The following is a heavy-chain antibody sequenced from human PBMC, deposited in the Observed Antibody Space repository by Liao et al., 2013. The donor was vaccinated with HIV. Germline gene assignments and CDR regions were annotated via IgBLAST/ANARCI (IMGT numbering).Heavy chain of an antibody. CDR2: IYSSGST. CDR3: ARDGGGFFDHSGYPWYFDY. Sequence: QVQLQESGPGLVKPSETLSLICTVSGGSISSYYWSWIRQPAGKGLEWIGRIYSSGSTNYNLSLKSRVTMSVDRSKNHFSLKLSSLTAADTAVYYCARDGGGFFDHSGYPWYFDYWGQGILVTVSS. D-gene: IGHD3-22*01. CDR1: GGSISSYY. J-gene: IGHJ4*02. V-gene: IGHV4-4*07.